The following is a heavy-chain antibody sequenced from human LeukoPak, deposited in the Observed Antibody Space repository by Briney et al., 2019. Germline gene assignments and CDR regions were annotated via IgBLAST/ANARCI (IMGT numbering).Heavy chain of an antibody. CDR3: ARGLLNSGLHPFDY. V-gene: IGHV4-59*01. Sequence: PSETLSFTCTVSGGSISSYYWSWIRQPPGKGLEWIGYIYYSGSTNYNPSLKSRVTISVDTSKNQFSLKLSSVTAADTAVYYCARGLLNSGLHPFDYWGPGTLVTVSS. CDR2: IYYSGST. CDR1: GGSISSYY. D-gene: IGHD5-12*01. J-gene: IGHJ4*02.